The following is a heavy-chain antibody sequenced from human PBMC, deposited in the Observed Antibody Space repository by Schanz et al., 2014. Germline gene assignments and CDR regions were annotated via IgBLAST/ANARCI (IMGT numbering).Heavy chain of an antibody. J-gene: IGHJ6*03. CDR3: ARDAVALVPEYFMDV. CDR1: GFTFSDHY. D-gene: IGHD2-15*01. Sequence: VQLVESGGGMVQPGGSLRLSCAASGFTFSDHYMDWVRQAPGKGLEWVSYISNSGTTIYYADSVKGRFTISRDNSMNTLHLQMDGLRVEDTAVYYCARDAVALVPEYFMDVWGKGTPVTVSS. V-gene: IGHV3-11*04. CDR2: ISNSGTTI.